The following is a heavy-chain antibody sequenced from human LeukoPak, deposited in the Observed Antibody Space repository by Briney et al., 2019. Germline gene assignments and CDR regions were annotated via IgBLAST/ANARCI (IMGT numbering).Heavy chain of an antibody. CDR3: ARIRDGSMWYFDL. CDR1: GFIVSSNY. D-gene: IGHD5-24*01. J-gene: IGHJ2*01. V-gene: IGHV3-33*08. Sequence: PGGSLRLSCAASGFIVSSNYMNWVRQAPGKGLEWLAVIWYDGSSQFYEDSVKGRFIISRDNSKNTLSLQMNSLRADDTAMYYCARIRDGSMWYFDLWGRGTQVTVSS. CDR2: IWYDGSSQ.